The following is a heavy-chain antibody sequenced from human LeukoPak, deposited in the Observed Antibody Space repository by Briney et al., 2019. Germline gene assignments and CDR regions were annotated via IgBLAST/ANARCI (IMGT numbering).Heavy chain of an antibody. J-gene: IGHJ2*01. CDR2: IYYSGHT. CDR1: GGSISSPNHY. Sequence: KPSETLSLTCTVSGGSISSPNHYWGWIRQPPGKGLEWIGSIYYSGHTYYSPSLKSRVTISLDTSKNQFSVNLTSVTAADTAVYYCARSRLVVVISPSWYFDLWGRGTLVIASS. CDR3: ARSRLVVVISPSWYFDL. V-gene: IGHV4-39*07. D-gene: IGHD3-22*01.